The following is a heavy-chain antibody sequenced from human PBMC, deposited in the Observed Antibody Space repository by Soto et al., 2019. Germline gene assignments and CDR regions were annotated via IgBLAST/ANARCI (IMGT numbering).Heavy chain of an antibody. J-gene: IGHJ3*02. CDR1: GFTFSDYY. D-gene: IGHD2-21*02. V-gene: IGHV3-11*01. CDR2: ISSSGSTI. CDR3: AREFAYCGGDCYPPLGAFDI. Sequence: PGGSLRLSCAASGFTFSDYYMSWIRQAPGKGLEWVSYISSSGSTIYYADSVKGRFTISRDNAKNSLYLQMNSLRAEDTAVYYCAREFAYCGGDCYPPLGAFDIWGQGTMVTVSS.